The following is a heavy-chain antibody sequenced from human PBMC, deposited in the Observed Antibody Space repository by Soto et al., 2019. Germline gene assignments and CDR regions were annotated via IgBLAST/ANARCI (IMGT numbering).Heavy chain of an antibody. D-gene: IGHD6-13*01. CDR3: ARNIAAAGSLWFDP. J-gene: IGHJ5*02. CDR1: GCSISSSSYY. Sequence: SETLSLTCTFSGCSISSSSYYWGWIRQPPGKGLEWIGSIYYSGSTYYNPSLKSRVTISVDTSKNQFSLKLSSVTAADTAVYYCARNIAAAGSLWFDPWGQGTLVTVSS. V-gene: IGHV4-39*01. CDR2: IYYSGST.